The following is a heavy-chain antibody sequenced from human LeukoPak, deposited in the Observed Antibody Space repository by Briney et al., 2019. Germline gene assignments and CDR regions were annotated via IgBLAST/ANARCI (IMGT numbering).Heavy chain of an antibody. CDR1: GFTFSSYA. D-gene: IGHD3-22*01. J-gene: IGHJ6*02. CDR2: ISYDGSNK. V-gene: IGHV3-30-3*01. CDR3: THYYDSSGYYQLAYYYGMDV. Sequence: GGSLRLSCAASGFTFSSYAMHWVRQAPGKGLEWVAVISYDGSNKYYADSVKGRFTISRDNSKNTLYLQMNSLKTEDTAVYYCTHYYDSSGYYQLAYYYGMDVWGQGTTVTVSS.